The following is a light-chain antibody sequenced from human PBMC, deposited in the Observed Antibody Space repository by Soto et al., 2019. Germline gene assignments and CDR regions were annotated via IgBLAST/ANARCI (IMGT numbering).Light chain of an antibody. CDR1: QSISSW. Sequence: DIQMTQSPSTLSASVGDRVTITCRASQSISSWLAWYQQKPGKAPKLLIYKASSLETGIPSRFSGRGSVTESTLTISGLQPDDVATAFCQQYSSYWSFGQGTKVEIK. J-gene: IGKJ1*01. CDR2: KAS. CDR3: QQYSSYWS. V-gene: IGKV1-5*03.